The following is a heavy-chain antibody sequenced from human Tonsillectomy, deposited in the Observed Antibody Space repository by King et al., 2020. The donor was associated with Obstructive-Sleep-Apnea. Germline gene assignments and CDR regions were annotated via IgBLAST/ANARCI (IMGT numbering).Heavy chain of an antibody. Sequence: QLVQSGGGLVQPGGSLRLSCSASGFIFSNYAMHWVRQAPMKGLEDVSSIISVGGGSYYRESVKGRFTISRDNSKNTLYLQMNSLRPEDTAVYYCVKNRPDDYWGQGTLVTVSS. CDR2: IISVGGGS. CDR3: VKNRPDDY. CDR1: GFIFSNYA. V-gene: IGHV3-64D*06. J-gene: IGHJ4*02.